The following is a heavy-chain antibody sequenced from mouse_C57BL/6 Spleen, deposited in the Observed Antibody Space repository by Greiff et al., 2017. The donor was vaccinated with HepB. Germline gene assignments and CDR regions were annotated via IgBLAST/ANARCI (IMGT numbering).Heavy chain of an antibody. J-gene: IGHJ4*01. CDR2: INPNNGGT. Sequence: VQLQQSGPELVKPGASVKISCKASGYTFTDYYMNWVKQSHGKSLEWIGDINPNNGGTSYNQKFKGKATLTVDKSSSTAYVELRRLTSEDSAVYYCARATTVVATGIMDDWGQGTSVTVSS. CDR3: ARATTVVATGIMDD. CDR1: GYTFTDYY. V-gene: IGHV1-26*01. D-gene: IGHD1-1*01.